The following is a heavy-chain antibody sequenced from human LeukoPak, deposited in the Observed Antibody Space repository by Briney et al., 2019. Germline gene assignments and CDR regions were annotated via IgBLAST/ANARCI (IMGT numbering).Heavy chain of an antibody. D-gene: IGHD1-1*01. CDR1: GYTLTGYY. Sequence: ASVKVSCKASGYTLTGYYMHWVRQAPGQGLEWMGWINPNSGGTNYAQKFQGRVTMTRDTSISTAYMELSRLRFDDTAVYSCARGKAQGTTAGIMRFDYWGQGTLVTVSS. CDR3: ARGKAQGTTAGIMRFDY. CDR2: INPNSGGT. J-gene: IGHJ4*02. V-gene: IGHV1-2*02.